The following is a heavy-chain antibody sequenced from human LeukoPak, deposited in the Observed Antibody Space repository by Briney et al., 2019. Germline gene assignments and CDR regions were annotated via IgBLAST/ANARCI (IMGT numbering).Heavy chain of an antibody. CDR2: ISSNGGST. J-gene: IGHJ6*02. CDR1: GFTFSSYA. CDR3: AADRDFTSYYYYYGMDV. D-gene: IGHD3-3*01. V-gene: IGHV3-64D*06. Sequence: SCKASGFTFSSYAMHWVRQAPGKGLEYVSAISSNGGSTYYADSVKGRFTISRDNSKNTLYLQMSSLRAEDTAVYYCAADRDFTSYYYYYGMDVWGQGTTVTVSS.